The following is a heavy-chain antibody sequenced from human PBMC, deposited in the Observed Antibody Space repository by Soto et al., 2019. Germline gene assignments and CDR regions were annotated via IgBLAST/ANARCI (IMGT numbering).Heavy chain of an antibody. CDR3: ARSIDP. CDR1: GGSISSGGYY. CDR2: IYYSGST. J-gene: IGHJ5*02. Sequence: SETQSLTCTVSGGSISSGGYYWRWVRQHPGKGLEWIGYIYYSGSTYYNPSLKSRVTMSVDTSKNQFSLKLTSVTAADTAVYYCARSIDPWGQGTLVTVSS. V-gene: IGHV4-31*03.